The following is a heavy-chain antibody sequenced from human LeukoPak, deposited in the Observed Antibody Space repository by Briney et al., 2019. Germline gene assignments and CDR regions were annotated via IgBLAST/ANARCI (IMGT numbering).Heavy chain of an antibody. D-gene: IGHD3-9*01. J-gene: IGHJ4*02. V-gene: IGHV3-48*03. CDR3: ARAFRTQYYDILTGAYDY. CDR1: GFTFSSYE. Sequence: HSGRSLRLSCAASGFTFSSYEMNWVRQAPGKGLEWVSYISSSGSTIYYADSVKGRFTISRDNAKNSLYLQMNSLRAEDTAVYYCARAFRTQYYDILTGAYDYWGQGTLVTVSS. CDR2: ISSSGSTI.